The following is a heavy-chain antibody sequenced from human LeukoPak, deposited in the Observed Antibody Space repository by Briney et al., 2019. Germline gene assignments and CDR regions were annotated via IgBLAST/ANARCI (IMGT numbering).Heavy chain of an antibody. CDR2: IYSGGST. J-gene: IGHJ4*02. CDR3: ARDEYYYDSSGYLPVGY. V-gene: IGHV3-66*01. D-gene: IGHD3-22*01. Sequence: GGSLRLSCAASGFTVSSNYMSWVRQAPGKGLEWVSVIYSGGSTYYADSVKGRFTISRDNSKNTLYLQMNSLRAEDTAVYYCARDEYYYDSSGYLPVGYWGQGTLVTVSS. CDR1: GFTVSSNY.